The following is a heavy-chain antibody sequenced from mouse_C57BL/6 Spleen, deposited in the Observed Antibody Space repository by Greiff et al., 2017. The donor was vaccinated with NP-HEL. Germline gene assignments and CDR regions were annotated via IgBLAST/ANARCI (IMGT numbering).Heavy chain of an antibody. Sequence: QVQLQQSGAELARPGASVKLSCKASGYTFTSYGISWVKQSTGKGLEWIGEFYPKSGNTYYNEKFKGKATLTADKSSSTAYMEVSRLTSEDSAVYFCARGGAYDGPDYAMDYWGQGTSVTVSS. CDR2: FYPKSGNT. CDR3: ARGGAYDGPDYAMDY. J-gene: IGHJ4*01. D-gene: IGHD2-3*01. V-gene: IGHV1-81*01. CDR1: GYTFTSYG.